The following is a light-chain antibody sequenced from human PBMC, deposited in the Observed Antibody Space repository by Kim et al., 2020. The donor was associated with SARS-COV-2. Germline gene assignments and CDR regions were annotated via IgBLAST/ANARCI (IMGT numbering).Light chain of an antibody. V-gene: IGKV1-33*01. CDR3: QQYQNFPIT. CDR2: DAF. CDR1: HNINKY. Sequence: DIEMTQSPSSLSASVGDRVTITCQASHNINKYLNWYQHRPGRAPELLIYDAFNLETGVPTKFSGSGSGTDFTLIISSLQPEDFATYYCQQYQNFPITFGGGTKVEI. J-gene: IGKJ4*01.